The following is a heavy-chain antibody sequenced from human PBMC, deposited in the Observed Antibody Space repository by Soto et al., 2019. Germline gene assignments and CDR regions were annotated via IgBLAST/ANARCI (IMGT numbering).Heavy chain of an antibody. J-gene: IGHJ6*02. D-gene: IGHD6-13*01. CDR1: GFTFNNYG. Sequence: QLQLVESGGGVVQPGRSLRLACAASGFTFNNYGMHWVRQAPGKGLEWVAVIWNDGNGYYYANSVKGRFTISRDNSKNTVYLQMSSLRAEDTAVYYCARRQISPPTRGAASARGGMDVWGQGTTVTVSS. CDR2: IWNDGNGY. V-gene: IGHV3-33*01. CDR3: ARRQISPPTRGAASARGGMDV.